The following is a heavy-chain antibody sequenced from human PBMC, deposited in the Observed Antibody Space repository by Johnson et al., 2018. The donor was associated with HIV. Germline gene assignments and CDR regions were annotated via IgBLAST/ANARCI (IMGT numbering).Heavy chain of an antibody. CDR1: GFTFSTYW. V-gene: IGHV3-74*01. CDR2: INSDGSST. CDR3: AREHGPDEGYYDGSGLGGAFDI. J-gene: IGHJ3*02. Sequence: VQLLESGGGLVQPGGSLRLSCAASGFTFSTYWMHWVRQAPGKGLVWVSRINSDGSSTNYADSVTGRFTISRDNAKNTLYLQMNSLRAEDTAVYYCAREHGPDEGYYDGSGLGGAFDIWGQGTVVTVSS. D-gene: IGHD3-22*01.